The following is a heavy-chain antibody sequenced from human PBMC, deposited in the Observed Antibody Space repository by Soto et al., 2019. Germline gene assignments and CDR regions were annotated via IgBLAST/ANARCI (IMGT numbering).Heavy chain of an antibody. Sequence: PGGSLRLSCAASGFTFSSYGMHWVRQAPGKGLEWVAVIWYDGSNKYYADSVKGRFTISRDNSKNTLYLQMNSLRAEDTAVYYCARDSYYYDSSGYPGFDYWGQGTLVTVSS. J-gene: IGHJ4*02. D-gene: IGHD3-22*01. CDR3: ARDSYYYDSSGYPGFDY. CDR2: IWYDGSNK. CDR1: GFTFSSYG. V-gene: IGHV3-33*01.